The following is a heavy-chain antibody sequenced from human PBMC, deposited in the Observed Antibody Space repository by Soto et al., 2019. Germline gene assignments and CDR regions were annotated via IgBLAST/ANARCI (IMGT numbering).Heavy chain of an antibody. CDR1: GFTFSGSA. CDR3: IAYCSSGSCYKTYLDY. CDR2: SRSKANSYAT. J-gene: IGHJ4*02. D-gene: IGHD2-15*01. V-gene: IGHV3-73*02. Sequence: EVQLVESGGGLVQPGGSLKLSCAASGFTFSGSAMHWVRQASGKGLEWVGRSRSKANSYATAYDASVKGMFTISRDDSKNTAYLQMNSLKTEDTAVYYCIAYCSSGSCYKTYLDYWGQGTLVTVSS.